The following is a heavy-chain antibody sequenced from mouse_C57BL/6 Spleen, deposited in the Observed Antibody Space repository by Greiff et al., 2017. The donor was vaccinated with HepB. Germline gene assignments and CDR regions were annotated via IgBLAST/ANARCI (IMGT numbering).Heavy chain of an antibody. Sequence: QVQLQQPGAELVRPGASVKLSCKASGYTFTSYWMHWVKQRPGQGLEWIGVIDPSDSYTNYNQKFKGKATLTVDTSSSTAYMQLSSLTSEDSAVYYSARVYSSSHYFDYWGQGTTLTVSS. J-gene: IGHJ2*01. V-gene: IGHV1-59*01. CDR1: GYTFTSYW. CDR3: ARVYSSSHYFDY. D-gene: IGHD1-1*01. CDR2: IDPSDSYT.